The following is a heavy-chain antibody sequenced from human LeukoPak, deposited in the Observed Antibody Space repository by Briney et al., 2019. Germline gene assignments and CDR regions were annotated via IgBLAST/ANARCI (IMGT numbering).Heavy chain of an antibody. CDR2: IGDSSRYI. D-gene: IGHD6-13*01. Sequence: GGSLRLPCAASGFTFSTYSMNWVRQAPGKGLEWVSSIGDSSRYISYAASVKGRFTISRDNAKNSLYLQMNSLRAEDTAVYYCARVRYSSSWYVLYYFDYWGQGTLVTVSS. CDR3: ARVRYSSSWYVLYYFDY. V-gene: IGHV3-21*01. J-gene: IGHJ4*02. CDR1: GFTFSTYS.